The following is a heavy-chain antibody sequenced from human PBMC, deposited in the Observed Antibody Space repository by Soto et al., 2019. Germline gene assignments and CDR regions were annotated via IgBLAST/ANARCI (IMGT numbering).Heavy chain of an antibody. CDR3: AKDFGVYCGGDCPYPYYFDY. Sequence: GGSLRLSCAASGFTFSSYGMHWVRQAPGKGLEWVAVISYDGSNKYYADSVKGRFTISRDNSKNTLYLQMNSLRAEDTAVYYCAKDFGVYCGGDCPYPYYFDYWGQGTLVTVSS. CDR2: ISYDGSNK. J-gene: IGHJ4*02. D-gene: IGHD2-21*02. V-gene: IGHV3-30*18. CDR1: GFTFSSYG.